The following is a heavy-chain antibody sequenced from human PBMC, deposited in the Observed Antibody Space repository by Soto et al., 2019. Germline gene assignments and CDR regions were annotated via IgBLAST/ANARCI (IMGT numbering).Heavy chain of an antibody. V-gene: IGHV1-69*13. CDR2: IIPIFGTA. Sequence: GASVKVSCKASGGTFSSYAISWVRQAPGQGLEWMGGIIPIFGTANYAQKFQGRVTITADESTSTAYMELSSLRSEDTAVYYCARDGYSHYYYYGMDVWGQGTTVTVSS. D-gene: IGHD5-18*01. CDR1: GGTFSSYA. J-gene: IGHJ6*02. CDR3: ARDGYSHYYYYGMDV.